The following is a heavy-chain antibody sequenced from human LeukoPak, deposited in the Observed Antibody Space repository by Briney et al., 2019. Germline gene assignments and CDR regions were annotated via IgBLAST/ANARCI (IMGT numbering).Heavy chain of an antibody. CDR3: ARGSAIGTRDFDY. V-gene: IGHV4-34*01. CDR2: INHSGST. Sequence: SETLSLTCAVYGGSFSGYYWSWIRQPPGKGVEWIGEINHSGSTNYNPSLKSRVTISVDTSKNQFSLKLSSVTAADTAVYYCARGSAIGTRDFDYWGQGTLVTVSS. D-gene: IGHD2-21*01. CDR1: GGSFSGYY. J-gene: IGHJ4*02.